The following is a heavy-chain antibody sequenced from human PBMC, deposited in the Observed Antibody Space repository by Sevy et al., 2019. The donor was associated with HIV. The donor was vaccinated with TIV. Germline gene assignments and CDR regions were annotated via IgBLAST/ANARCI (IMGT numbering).Heavy chain of an antibody. J-gene: IGHJ4*02. V-gene: IGHV3-23*01. D-gene: IGHD5-18*01. CDR3: ANAGGYSYGSTPLDY. CDR1: GFTFSSYA. Sequence: GGSLRLSCAASGFTFSSYAMSWVRQAPGKGLEWVSAISGSGGSTYYADSVKGRFTISRDNSKNTLYLQMNSLRAEDTAVYYCANAGGYSYGSTPLDYWGQGTLVTVSS. CDR2: ISGSGGST.